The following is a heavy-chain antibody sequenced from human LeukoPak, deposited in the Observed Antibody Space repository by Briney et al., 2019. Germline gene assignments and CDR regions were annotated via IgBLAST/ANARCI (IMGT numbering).Heavy chain of an antibody. J-gene: IGHJ4*02. CDR2: ISSSGTTI. V-gene: IGHV3-48*03. CDR3: ARQSRGSSSSRDYFDY. CDR1: GFTFNSYE. Sequence: GGSLRLSCAASGFTFNSYEMNWVRQAPGKGLEWISYISSSGTTIYYADSVKGRFTISRDNAKNSLFLQMNSLRAEDTAVYYCARQSRGSSSSRDYFDYWGQGTLVTVSS. D-gene: IGHD6-6*01.